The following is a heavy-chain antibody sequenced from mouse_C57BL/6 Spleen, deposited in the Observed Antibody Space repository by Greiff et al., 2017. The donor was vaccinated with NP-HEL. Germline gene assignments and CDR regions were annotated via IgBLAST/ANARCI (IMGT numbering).Heavy chain of an antibody. V-gene: IGHV1-15*01. CDR3: TRRRSAYYSIWYFDV. CDR2: IDPETGGT. J-gene: IGHJ1*03. CDR1: GYTFTDYE. Sequence: VKLMESGAELVRPGASVTLSCKASGYTFTDYEMHWVKQTPVHGLEWIGAIDPETGGTAYNQKFKGKAILTADKSSSTAYMELRSLTSEDSAVYYCTRRRSAYYSIWYFDVWGTGTTVTVSS. D-gene: IGHD2-5*01.